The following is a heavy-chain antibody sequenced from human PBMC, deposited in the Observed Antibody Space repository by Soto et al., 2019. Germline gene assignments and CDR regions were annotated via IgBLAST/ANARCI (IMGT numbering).Heavy chain of an antibody. CDR3: TRGEQLTYYYYGMDV. CDR2: INAGNGNT. J-gene: IGHJ6*02. CDR1: GYTFTSYA. Sequence: ASVKVSCKASGYTFTSYAMHWVRQAPGQRLEWMGWINAGNGNTGYAQKFQGRVTMTRNTSISTAYMELSSLRSEDTAVYYCTRGEQLTYYYYGMDVWGQGTTVTVSS. D-gene: IGHD6-6*01. V-gene: IGHV1-3*01.